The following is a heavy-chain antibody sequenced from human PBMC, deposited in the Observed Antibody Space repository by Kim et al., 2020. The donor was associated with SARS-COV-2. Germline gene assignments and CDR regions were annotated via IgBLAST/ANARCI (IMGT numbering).Heavy chain of an antibody. CDR1: GFTFSSYE. V-gene: IGHV3-48*03. Sequence: GGSLRLSCAASGFTFSSYEMNWVRQAPGKGLEWVSYISSSGSTIYYADSVKGRFTISRDNAKNSLYLQMNSLRDEDTAVYYCARSLGLLTAGTMDLYYYYYYGMDVWGQGTTVTVSS. CDR2: ISSSGSTI. CDR3: ARSLGLLTAGTMDLYYYYYYGMDV. D-gene: IGHD3-10*01. J-gene: IGHJ6*02.